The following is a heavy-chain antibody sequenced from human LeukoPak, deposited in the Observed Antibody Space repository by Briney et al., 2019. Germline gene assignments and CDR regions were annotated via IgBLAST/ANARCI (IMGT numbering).Heavy chain of an antibody. CDR3: ARGDDYGMDV. V-gene: IGHV3-7*04. J-gene: IGHJ6*02. Sequence: GGSLRPSCAASGFTFSSFWMSWVRQAPGKGLEWVANIKQDGSEKYYVDSVKGRFTISRDNAKNAVYLQVNSLRAEDTAVYYCARGDDYGMDVWGQGTTVTVSS. CDR1: GFTFSSFW. CDR2: IKQDGSEK. D-gene: IGHD3-16*01.